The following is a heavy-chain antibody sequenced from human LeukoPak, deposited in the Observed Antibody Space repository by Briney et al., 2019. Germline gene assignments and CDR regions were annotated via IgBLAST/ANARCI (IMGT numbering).Heavy chain of an antibody. V-gene: IGHV3-20*04. CDR1: GFTFDDYG. CDR3: AKTTTYYYDSSGYYHFDY. J-gene: IGHJ4*02. Sequence: GGSLRLSCAASGFTFDDYGMSWVRQAPGKGLEWVSGINWNGGSTGYADSVKGRFTISRDNAKNSLYLQMNSLRAEDTASYYCAKTTTYYYDSSGYYHFDYWGQGTLVTVSS. D-gene: IGHD3-22*01. CDR2: INWNGGST.